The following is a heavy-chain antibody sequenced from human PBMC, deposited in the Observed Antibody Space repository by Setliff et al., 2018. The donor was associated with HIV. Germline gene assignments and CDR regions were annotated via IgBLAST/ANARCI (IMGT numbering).Heavy chain of an antibody. CDR2: IIPLFGTA. CDR3: ARDRHHYDSSGFDAFDL. CDR1: GGTFSNYA. V-gene: IGHV1-69*13. Sequence: ASVKVSCKASGGTFSNYAFSWVRQAPGQGLEWMGGIIPLFGTANYAQNFQGRVTITADASTSTAYMELSSLRSEDTAMHYCARDRHHYDSSGFDAFDLWGQGTMVTVSS. D-gene: IGHD3-22*01. J-gene: IGHJ3*01.